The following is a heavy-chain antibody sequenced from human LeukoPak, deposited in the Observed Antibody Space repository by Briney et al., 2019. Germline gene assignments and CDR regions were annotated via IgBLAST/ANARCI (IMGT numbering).Heavy chain of an antibody. D-gene: IGHD1-26*01. CDR1: GFTFSSYW. CDR2: IYHSGST. V-gene: IGHV4-4*02. J-gene: IGHJ3*02. Sequence: GSLRLSCAASGFTFSSYWMNWARQAPGKGLEWIGEIYHSGSTNYNPSLKSRVTISVDKSKNQFSLKLSSVTAADTAVYYCARVIVGATKDIWGQGTMVTVSS. CDR3: ARVIVGATKDI.